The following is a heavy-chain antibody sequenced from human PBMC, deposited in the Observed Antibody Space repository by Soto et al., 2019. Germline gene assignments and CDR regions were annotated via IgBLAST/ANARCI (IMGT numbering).Heavy chain of an antibody. CDR2: INPNSGGT. Sequence: ASVKVSCKASGYTFTGYYMHWVRQAPGQGLEWMGWINPNSGGTNYAQKFQGWVTMTRDTSISTAYMELSRLRSDDTAVYYCARSHLPTFARDSSSYDAFDISGQGTIVIVSS. CDR3: ARSHLPTFARDSSSYDAFDI. D-gene: IGHD6-13*01. V-gene: IGHV1-2*04. CDR1: GYTFTGYY. J-gene: IGHJ3*02.